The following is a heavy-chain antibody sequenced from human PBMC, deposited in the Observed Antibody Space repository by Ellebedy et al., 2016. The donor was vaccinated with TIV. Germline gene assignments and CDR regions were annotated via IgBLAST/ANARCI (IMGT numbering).Heavy chain of an antibody. Sequence: MPSETLSLTCAVYGGSLGGYYWSWIRQPPGKGLEWIGEINHVGSTNYNPSLKSRVTISVDTSKNQFSLKLSSVTAADTAVYYCARGYRGSGYFDLWGRGTLVTVSS. J-gene: IGHJ2*01. CDR1: GGSLGGYY. V-gene: IGHV4-34*01. CDR2: INHVGST. CDR3: ARGYRGSGYFDL. D-gene: IGHD1-14*01.